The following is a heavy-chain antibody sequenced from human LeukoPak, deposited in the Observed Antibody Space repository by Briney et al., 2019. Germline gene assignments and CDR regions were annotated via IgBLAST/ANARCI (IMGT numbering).Heavy chain of an antibody. Sequence: SETLSLTCTVSGGSINGHFWSWFRRPPGKGLENIGYIHSSGSTNYNPSFGSRVTVSLEMSKNQFSVTLTSVTAADTAVYYCARDPGDTDWYNFDFWGQGILVTVSS. CDR1: GGSINGHF. J-gene: IGHJ4*02. CDR3: ARDPGDTDWYNFDF. CDR2: IHSSGST. D-gene: IGHD3-9*01. V-gene: IGHV4-59*11.